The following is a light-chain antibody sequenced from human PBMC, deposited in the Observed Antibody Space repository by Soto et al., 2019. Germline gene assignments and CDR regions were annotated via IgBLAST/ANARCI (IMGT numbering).Light chain of an antibody. CDR3: QQYNNWPPELT. Sequence: EIVMTQSPATLSVSPGETATLSCRASQSVRINLAWHQQKPGQAPRLLIYGASSRATGSPARFSGSGSGTDFTLTISSLQSEDFAVYYCQQYNNWPPELTFGGGTKVEIK. J-gene: IGKJ4*01. CDR1: QSVRIN. V-gene: IGKV3-15*01. CDR2: GAS.